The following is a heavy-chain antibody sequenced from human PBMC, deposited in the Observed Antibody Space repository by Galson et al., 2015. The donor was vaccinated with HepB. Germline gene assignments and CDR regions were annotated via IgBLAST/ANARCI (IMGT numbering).Heavy chain of an antibody. CDR2: ISYDGTNK. Sequence: SLRLSCAASGFTFSSYALHWVRQAPGKGLEWVAVISYDGTNKHYAESVKGRFTISRDNSKNTLYLQTNSPRGEDTAVYYCARVPHSSSLLGYYHYGMDVWGRGTTVTVSS. V-gene: IGHV3-30*04. CDR3: ARVPHSSSLLGYYHYGMDV. J-gene: IGHJ6*02. CDR1: GFTFSSYA. D-gene: IGHD6-6*01.